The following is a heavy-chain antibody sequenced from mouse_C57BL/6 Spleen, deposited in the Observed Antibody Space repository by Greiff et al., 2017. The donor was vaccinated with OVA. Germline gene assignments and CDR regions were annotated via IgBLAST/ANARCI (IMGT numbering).Heavy chain of an antibody. V-gene: IGHV3-6*01. D-gene: IGHD2-4*01. J-gene: IGHJ3*01. CDR2: ISYDGSN. Sequence: EVKVEESGPGLVKPSQSLSLTCSVTGYSITSGYYWNWIRQFPGNKLEWMGYISYDGSNNYNPSLKNRISITRDTSKNQFFLKLNSVTTEDTATYYCAREGDYWFAYWGQGTLVTVSA. CDR1: GYSITSGYY. CDR3: AREGDYWFAY.